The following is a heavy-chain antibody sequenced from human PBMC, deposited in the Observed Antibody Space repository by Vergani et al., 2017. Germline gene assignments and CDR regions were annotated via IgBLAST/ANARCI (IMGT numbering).Heavy chain of an antibody. J-gene: IGHJ5*02. CDR3: ARTPVAGNCFDP. D-gene: IGHD2-21*01. CDR1: GGSINSGGYF. CDR2: ISYTGST. Sequence: QVQLQESGPGLVKPSQTLSLTCIVSGGSINSGGYFWSWIRQHPGKGLEWVGYISYTGSTTYNPSLNSRVIVSVDTTKNQFSLELTSVTAADSAIYYCARTPVAGNCFDPWGQGTLVTVSS. V-gene: IGHV4-31*02.